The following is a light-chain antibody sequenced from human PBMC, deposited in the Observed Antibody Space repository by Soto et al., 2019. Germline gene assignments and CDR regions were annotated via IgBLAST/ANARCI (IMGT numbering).Light chain of an antibody. CDR3: SSFTSSFTFV. Sequence: QSALTQPDSVSGSPGQSITISCTGTSSDVGGYDYVSWYQQHPGKAPKLMIYDVTTRPSGVSNRFSGSKSGNTASLTISGLQAEDEADYYCSSFTSSFTFVFGGGTKLTVL. J-gene: IGLJ2*01. V-gene: IGLV2-14*01. CDR1: SSDVGGYDY. CDR2: DVT.